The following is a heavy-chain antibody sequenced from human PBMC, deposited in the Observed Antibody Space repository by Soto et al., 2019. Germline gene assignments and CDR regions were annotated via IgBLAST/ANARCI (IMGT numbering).Heavy chain of an antibody. CDR1: GYTMTEVS. CDR3: ATPTIRFLEWLFFDY. J-gene: IGHJ4*02. D-gene: IGHD3-3*01. CDR2: FDPEDGET. Sequence: VSVKGSCKSSGYTMTEVSVGWVRQAPGKGLEWMGGFDPEDGETIYAQKFQGRVTMTEDTSTDTAYMELSSLRSEDTAVYYCATPTIRFLEWLFFDYWGQGTLVTGSS. V-gene: IGHV1-24*01.